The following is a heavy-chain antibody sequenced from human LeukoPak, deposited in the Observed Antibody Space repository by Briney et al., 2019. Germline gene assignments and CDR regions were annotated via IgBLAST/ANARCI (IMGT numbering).Heavy chain of an antibody. J-gene: IGHJ6*03. CDR2: IYYSGST. CDR3: ARRRDGSGSYYHYYYYMDV. Sequence: SETLSLTCVVSGGSISSTSYYWGWIRQPPGKGLEWIGSIYYSGSTYYSPSLKSRVTISVDTSKNQFSLKLSSVTAADTAVYYCARRRDGSGSYYHYYYYMDVWGKGTTVTISS. CDR1: GGSISSTSYY. D-gene: IGHD3-10*01. V-gene: IGHV4-39*07.